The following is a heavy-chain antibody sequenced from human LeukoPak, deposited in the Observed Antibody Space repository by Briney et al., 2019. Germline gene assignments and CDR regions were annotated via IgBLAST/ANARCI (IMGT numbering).Heavy chain of an antibody. J-gene: IGHJ4*02. CDR2: IYTSGST. D-gene: IGHD3-10*01. CDR3: GRDLLGYYGSGSYEV. V-gene: IGHV4-61*02. Sequence: PSETLSLTCTVSGGSISSGSYYWSWIRQPAGKGLEWIGRIYTSGSTNYNPSLKSRVTISVDTSKNQFSLKLSSVTAADTAVYYCGRDLLGYYGSGSYEVWGQGTLVTVSS. CDR1: GGSISSGSYY.